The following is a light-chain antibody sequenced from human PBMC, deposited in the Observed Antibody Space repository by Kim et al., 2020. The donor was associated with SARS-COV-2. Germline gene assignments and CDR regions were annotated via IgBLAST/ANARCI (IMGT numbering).Light chain of an antibody. CDR1: SSDVGGYNY. CDR2: DVF. J-gene: IGLJ1*01. V-gene: IGLV2-14*03. CDR3: TSYRSCGCV. Sequence: QSALTQPASVSGSPGQSITISCTGTSSDVGGYNYVSWYQQYPSKAPKLMIYDVFKRPSGVYNRFSGTKSGNTASLTISGLQAEDAADYYCTSYRSCGCVFGTGTKVTVL.